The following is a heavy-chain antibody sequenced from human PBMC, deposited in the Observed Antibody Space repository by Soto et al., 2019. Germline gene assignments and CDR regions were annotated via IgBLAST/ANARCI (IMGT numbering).Heavy chain of an antibody. CDR2: IRQDGSEE. CDR3: ARWNYGMDV. CDR1: GFMFSSYV. Sequence: EVQLVQSGGGLVQPGGSLRLSCAASGFMFSSYVMSWVRQAPGKGLEWVANIRQDGSEEYFVDSVKGRFTNSRDNAKNSFYLQMNSLRAEDTAVYKCARWNYGMDVWGQGTTVTVS. J-gene: IGHJ6*02. V-gene: IGHV3-7*03.